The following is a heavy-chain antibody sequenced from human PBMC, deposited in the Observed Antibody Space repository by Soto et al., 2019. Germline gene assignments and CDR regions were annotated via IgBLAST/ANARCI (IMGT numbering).Heavy chain of an antibody. CDR2: ISSSGSYI. CDR3: ARYRISSGWLDY. V-gene: IGHV3-21*01. D-gene: IGHD6-25*01. J-gene: IGHJ4*02. CDR1: GFTFSSYS. Sequence: SLRLSCAASGFTFSSYSMNWVRQAPGKGLEWVSSISSSGSYIYYADSVKGRFTISRDNAKNSLYLQMNSLRAEDTAVYYCARYRISSGWLDYWGQGTLVTVSS.